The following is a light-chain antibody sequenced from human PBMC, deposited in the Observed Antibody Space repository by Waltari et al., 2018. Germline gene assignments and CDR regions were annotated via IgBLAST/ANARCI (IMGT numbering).Light chain of an antibody. CDR1: QSVSKY. Sequence: EVVLTQSPGTLSLSPGERATLSCRASQSVSKYLAWYQQRPGQAPRLLIYAASTMATGIPDRFSGSGYGTDFSLTISRLEPEDFAVYYCQIHERLPAKFGQGTKVEIK. CDR2: AAS. CDR3: QIHERLPAK. J-gene: IGKJ1*01. V-gene: IGKV3-20*01.